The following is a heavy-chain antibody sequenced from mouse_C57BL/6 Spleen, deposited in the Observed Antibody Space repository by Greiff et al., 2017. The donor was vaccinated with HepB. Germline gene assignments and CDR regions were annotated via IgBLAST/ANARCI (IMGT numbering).Heavy chain of an antibody. CDR1: GYTFTDYY. CDR3: ARSPLANWENYVDY. Sequence: QVQLQQSGPELVKPGASVKISCKASGYTFTDYYINWVKQRPGQGLEWIGWIFPGSGSTYYNEKFKGKATLTVDKSSSTAYMLLSSLTSEDSAVYFCARSPLANWENYVDYWGQGTTLTVSS. D-gene: IGHD4-1*01. CDR2: IFPGSGST. J-gene: IGHJ2*01. V-gene: IGHV1-75*01.